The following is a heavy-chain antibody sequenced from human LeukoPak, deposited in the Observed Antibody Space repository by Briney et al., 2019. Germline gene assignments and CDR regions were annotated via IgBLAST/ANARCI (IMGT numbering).Heavy chain of an antibody. CDR1: GFTFSSSW. V-gene: IGHV3-74*01. Sequence: PGGSLRLSCAVSGFTFSSSWMHWVRQAPGKGLVWVSHIKTDGSTTAYADSVKGRFTISRDNAKNTLYLQMNSLRAEDTAVYYCARGRGIAARRYNWFDPWGQGTLVTVSS. J-gene: IGHJ5*02. D-gene: IGHD6-6*01. CDR2: IKTDGSTT. CDR3: ARGRGIAARRYNWFDP.